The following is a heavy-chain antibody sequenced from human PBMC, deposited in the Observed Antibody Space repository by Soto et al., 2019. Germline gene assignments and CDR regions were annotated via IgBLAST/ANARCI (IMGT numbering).Heavy chain of an antibody. CDR1: GYTFRAYY. CDR2: INPKRGGT. Sequence: ASVKVSCKTSGYTFRAYYMHWVRQAPGQGLEWMGWINPKRGGTPYAQKFQGRVTMTRDTSISTAYMELSRLRSDDTAVYYCARGGTFAYDTSGYSVYWGQGTLVTVSS. CDR3: ARGGTFAYDTSGYSVY. V-gene: IGHV1-2*02. D-gene: IGHD3-22*01. J-gene: IGHJ4*02.